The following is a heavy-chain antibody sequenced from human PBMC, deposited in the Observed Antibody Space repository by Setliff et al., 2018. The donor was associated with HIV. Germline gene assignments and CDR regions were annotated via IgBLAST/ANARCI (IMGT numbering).Heavy chain of an antibody. CDR3: ARKAGPQYYYDSSGYCFDY. CDR2: IYSDGRT. CDR1: GFPVSDNY. V-gene: IGHV3-53*01. Sequence: PGGSLRLSCAASGFPVSDNYVTWVRQAPGKGLEWVSVIYSDGRTFYADPVKGRFTISRDNARNSLYLQMNSLRVEDTAVYYCARKAGPQYYYDSSGYCFDYWGQGTLVTVSS. J-gene: IGHJ4*02. D-gene: IGHD3-22*01.